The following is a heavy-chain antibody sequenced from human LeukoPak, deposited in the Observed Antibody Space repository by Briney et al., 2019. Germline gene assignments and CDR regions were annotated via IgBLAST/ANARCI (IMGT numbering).Heavy chain of an antibody. Sequence: ASVKVSCKASGYTFTSYDISWVRQAPGQGLEWMGWISAYNGNTNSAQKLQGRVTMTTDTSTSTAYMELRSLRSDDTAVYYCGRQVTMIVVTPYGMDVWGQGTTVTVSS. V-gene: IGHV1-18*01. D-gene: IGHD3-22*01. J-gene: IGHJ6*02. CDR3: GRQVTMIVVTPYGMDV. CDR2: ISAYNGNT. CDR1: GYTFTSYD.